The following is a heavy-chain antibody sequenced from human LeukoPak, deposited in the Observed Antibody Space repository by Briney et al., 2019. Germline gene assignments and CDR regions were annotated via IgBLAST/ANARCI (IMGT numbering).Heavy chain of an antibody. CDR1: GYTFTTYW. CDR2: IYAGDSDT. J-gene: IGHJ4*02. V-gene: IGHV5-51*01. D-gene: IGHD3-22*01. CDR3: ARSPYYYDSTIYFDY. Sequence: GESLKISCKGSGYTFTTYWIGWVRQMPGKGLEWMGIIYAGDSDTRYSPSFQGRVTISADKSISTAYLHLSSLKASDTAMYYCARSPYYYDSTIYFDYWGQGSLVTVSP.